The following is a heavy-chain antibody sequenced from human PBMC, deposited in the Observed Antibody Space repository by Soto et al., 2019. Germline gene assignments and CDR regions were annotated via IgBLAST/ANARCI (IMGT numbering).Heavy chain of an antibody. CDR2: TYYRSKWYN. V-gene: IGHV6-1*01. CDR3: ARAGDYDSWSGYTSQYYYYGMDV. J-gene: IGHJ6*02. CDR1: GDRVSSNRAA. Sequence: QTLSLTCVISGDRVSSNRAAWNWIRQSPSRGLEWLGRTYYRSKWYNDYAVSVKSRMTINPDTSKNQFSLQLNSVTPEDTAVYYCARAGDYDSWSGYTSQYYYYGMDVWGQGTTVTVS. D-gene: IGHD3-3*01.